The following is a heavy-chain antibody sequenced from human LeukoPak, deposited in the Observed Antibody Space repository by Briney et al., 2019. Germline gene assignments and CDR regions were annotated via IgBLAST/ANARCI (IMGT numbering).Heavy chain of an antibody. V-gene: IGHV4-39*01. D-gene: IGHD3-22*01. CDR2: IFYSGST. J-gene: IGHJ3*02. Sequence: SETLSLTCTVSGGSISNYNYYWGWIRQPPEKGLEWIGTIFYSGSTFYNPSLKSRVTISVDTSKNQFSLKLSSVTAADTAVYYCVRLEYDSSGYDAFDIWGQGTMVTVSS. CDR1: GGSISNYNYY. CDR3: VRLEYDSSGYDAFDI.